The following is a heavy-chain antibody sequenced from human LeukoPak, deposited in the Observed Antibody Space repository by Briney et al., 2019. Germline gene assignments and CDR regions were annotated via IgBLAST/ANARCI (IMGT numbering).Heavy chain of an antibody. V-gene: IGHV1-8*03. CDR2: MNPNSGNT. CDR3: ARGPYTHYDSSGDYYNWFDP. D-gene: IGHD3-22*01. Sequence: ASVKVSCKASGYTFASYDINWVRQAPGQGLEWMGWMNPNSGNTGYAQKFQGRVTITMNTSISTAYMELSSLTSEDTAVYYCARGPYTHYDSSGDYYNWFDPWGQGTLVTVSS. J-gene: IGHJ5*02. CDR1: GYTFASYD.